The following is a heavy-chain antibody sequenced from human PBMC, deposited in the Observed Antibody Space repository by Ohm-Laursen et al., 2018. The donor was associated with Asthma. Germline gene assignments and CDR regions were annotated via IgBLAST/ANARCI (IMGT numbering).Heavy chain of an antibody. D-gene: IGHD3-22*01. J-gene: IGHJ3*02. CDR1: GFTVSSNY. CDR3: ARAFKYYYDSSGYRTDAFDI. Sequence: SLRLSCTASGFTVSSNYMRWVRQAPGKGLEWVSVIYSGGSTYYADSVKGRFTITRDNSKNTLYLQMNSLRAEDTAVYYCARAFKYYYDSSGYRTDAFDIWGQGTMVTVSS. V-gene: IGHV3-53*01. CDR2: IYSGGST.